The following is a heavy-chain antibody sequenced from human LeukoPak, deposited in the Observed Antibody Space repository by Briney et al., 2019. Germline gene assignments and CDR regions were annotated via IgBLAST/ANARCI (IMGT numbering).Heavy chain of an antibody. D-gene: IGHD2-2*01. CDR2: ISGSGGGT. V-gene: IGHV3-23*01. J-gene: IGHJ4*02. CDR1: GFTFSNYA. Sequence: GGSLRLSCAASGFTFSNYAMKWVRHAPREGLEWASGISGSGGGTSYADSVKSLFTISRETPENTLYLRMNSLRAEDTAIFNCAKVTGSRSSSLDYWGQGTLVTVSS. CDR3: AKVTGSRSSSLDY.